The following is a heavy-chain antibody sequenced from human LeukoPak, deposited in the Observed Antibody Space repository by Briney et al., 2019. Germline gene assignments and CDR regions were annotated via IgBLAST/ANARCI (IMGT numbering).Heavy chain of an antibody. CDR1: GGSFSGYY. D-gene: IGHD5-12*01. Sequence: SETLSLTCAVYGGSFSGYYWSWIRQPPGKGLEWIGEINHSGSTNYNPSLKSRVTISVDTSKNQFSLKLSSVTAADTALYYCAREEDNGYDGTWFDPWGQGTLVIVSS. J-gene: IGHJ5*02. V-gene: IGHV4-34*01. CDR2: INHSGST. CDR3: AREEDNGYDGTWFDP.